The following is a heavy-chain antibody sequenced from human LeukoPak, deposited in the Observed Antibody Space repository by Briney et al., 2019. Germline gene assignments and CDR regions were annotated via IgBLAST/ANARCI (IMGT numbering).Heavy chain of an antibody. J-gene: IGHJ6*03. CDR2: ISAYNGNT. Sequence: GASVKVSCKASGYTFTSYGISWVRQAPGQGLEWMGWISAYNGNTNYAQKLQGRVTMTTDTSTSTAYMELSRLRSDDTAVYYCARDVRVGIWGLYYYYMDVWGKGTTVTISS. V-gene: IGHV1-18*01. CDR1: GYTFTSYG. CDR3: ARDVRVGIWGLYYYYMDV. D-gene: IGHD5-12*01.